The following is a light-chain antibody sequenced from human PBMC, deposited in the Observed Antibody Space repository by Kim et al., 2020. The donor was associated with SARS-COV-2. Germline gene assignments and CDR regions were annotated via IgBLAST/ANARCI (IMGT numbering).Light chain of an antibody. Sequence: SSELTQDPAVSVALGHTVRITCQGDSLRSYYASWYQQKPGQAPVLVIYGKNNRPSGIPDRFSGSSSGNTASLTITGAQAEDEADYYCNSRDSSGNHWVFG. CDR1: SLRSYY. CDR2: GKN. J-gene: IGLJ3*02. V-gene: IGLV3-19*01. CDR3: NSRDSSGNHWV.